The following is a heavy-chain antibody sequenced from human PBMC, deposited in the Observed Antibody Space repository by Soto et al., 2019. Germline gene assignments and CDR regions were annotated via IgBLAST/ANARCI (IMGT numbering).Heavy chain of an antibody. D-gene: IGHD5-18*01. CDR2: IYWDDDK. J-gene: IGHJ1*01. V-gene: IGHV2-5*02. CDR3: TYTPPAMVTSSAEDFQH. CDR1: GFSLSTNEVS. Sequence: QITLKESGPTLVKPTQTLTLTCTFSGFSLSTNEVSVGWIRQPPGKALEWLALIYWDDDKRYSPSLKSRLTITKDTSRNQAVLTMTDKDPGDTATYFYTYTPPAMVTSSAEDFQHWGQGTLVTVSS.